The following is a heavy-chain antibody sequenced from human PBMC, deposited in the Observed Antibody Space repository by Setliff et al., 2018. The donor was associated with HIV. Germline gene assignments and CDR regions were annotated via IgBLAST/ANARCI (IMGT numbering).Heavy chain of an antibody. CDR2: INLSRST. D-gene: IGHD1-26*01. V-gene: IGHV4-34*01. CDR3: ASPPVGRWELPTSDAFDI. Sequence: SETLSLTCAVYGASFSGYYWSWIRQPPGKGLEWIGEINLSRSTDYNPSLKSRVTISVDTSKNQFSLKLSSVTAADTAVYYCASPPVGRWELPTSDAFDIWGQGTMVTVSS. CDR1: GASFSGYY. J-gene: IGHJ3*02.